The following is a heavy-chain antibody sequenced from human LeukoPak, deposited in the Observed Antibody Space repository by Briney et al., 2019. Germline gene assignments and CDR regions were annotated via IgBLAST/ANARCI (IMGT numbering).Heavy chain of an antibody. J-gene: IGHJ4*02. CDR2: IVGSSST. Sequence: GGSLRLSCAASGFTFSNLAMTWVRQAPGKGLEWVSSIVGSSSTYYPDSLKGRFTISRDNAKNSLYLQMNSLRAEDTAVYYCARIGAGSSRDYWGQGTLVTVSS. V-gene: IGHV3-21*01. CDR1: GFTFSNLA. CDR3: ARIGAGSSRDY. D-gene: IGHD6-13*01.